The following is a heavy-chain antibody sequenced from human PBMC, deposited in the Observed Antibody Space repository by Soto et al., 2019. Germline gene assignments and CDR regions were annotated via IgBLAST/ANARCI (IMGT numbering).Heavy chain of an antibody. J-gene: IGHJ4*02. D-gene: IGHD3-16*01. CDR1: GYSFTSYW. Sequence: PGESLTISCKGSGYSFTSYWIAWVRQMPGKGLEWMGIIYPGDSDTRYSPSFQGQVTISADKSISTAYLQWSSLKASDTAMYYCSRQDVEGGGNLYPVYFDYRGQGTPDTVSS. V-gene: IGHV5-51*01. CDR2: IYPGDSDT. CDR3: SRQDVEGGGNLYPVYFDY.